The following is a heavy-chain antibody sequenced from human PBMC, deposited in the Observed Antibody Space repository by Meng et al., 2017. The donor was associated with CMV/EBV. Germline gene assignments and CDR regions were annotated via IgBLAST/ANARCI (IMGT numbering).Heavy chain of an antibody. CDR3: ASEVGGTYLFDY. CDR1: GYTFTNSF. D-gene: IGHD1-26*01. Sequence: CTASGYTFTNSFMHWVRLAPGQGLEWMGTISPSGGRTTYAQKFQGRVVITRDTSTSTVYMELSSLRSEDTAVYYCASEVGGTYLFDYWGQGTLVTVSS. V-gene: IGHV1-46*01. CDR2: ISPSGGRT. J-gene: IGHJ4*02.